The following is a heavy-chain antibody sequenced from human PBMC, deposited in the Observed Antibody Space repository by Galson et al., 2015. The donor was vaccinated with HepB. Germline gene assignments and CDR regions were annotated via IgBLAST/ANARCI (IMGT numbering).Heavy chain of an antibody. D-gene: IGHD4-23*01. CDR3: ARETDYGGLFDP. CDR2: INAGNGNT. V-gene: IGHV1-3*01. J-gene: IGHJ5*02. CDR1: GYTFTSYA. Sequence: SVKVSCKASGYTFTSYAMHWVRQAPGQRLEWMGWINAGNGNTKYSQKFQGRVTITRDTSASTAYMELSSLRSEDTAVYYCARETDYGGLFDPWGQGTLVTVSS.